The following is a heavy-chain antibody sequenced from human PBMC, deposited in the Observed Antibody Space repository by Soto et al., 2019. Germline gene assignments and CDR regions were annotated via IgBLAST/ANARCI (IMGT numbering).Heavy chain of an antibody. D-gene: IGHD3-22*01. Sequence: GGSLRLSCAASGFTFRSYAVPWVRKDTGQGLEWVAVISYDGSNKYYADAVKGRFTISRDNSKNTLYLQMNSLRAEDTAVYYCAIDPHDYDSSGYYATFGYWGQGTRVTVAS. CDR2: ISYDGSNK. CDR1: GFTFRSYA. J-gene: IGHJ4*02. V-gene: IGHV3-30-3*01. CDR3: AIDPHDYDSSGYYATFGY.